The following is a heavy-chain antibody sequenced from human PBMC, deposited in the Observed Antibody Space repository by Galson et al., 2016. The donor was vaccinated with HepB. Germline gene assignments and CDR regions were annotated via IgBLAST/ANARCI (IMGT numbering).Heavy chain of an antibody. CDR3: TTDRDSKSGEDQ. V-gene: IGHV3-15*01. D-gene: IGHD2-15*01. CDR2: IKSKSDGGTT. CDR1: GFSFRNAW. J-gene: IGHJ4*02. Sequence: SLRLSCAASGFSFRNAWMSWVRQAPGKGLEWVGRIKSKSDGGTTDYAAPVKGRFTLSRDDSKTTVFLHMDSLKTEDTAVYYCTTDRDSKSGEDQWGQGTLVTVSS.